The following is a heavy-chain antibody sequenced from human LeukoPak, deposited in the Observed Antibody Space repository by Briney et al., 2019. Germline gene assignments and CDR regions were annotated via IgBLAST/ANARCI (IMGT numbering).Heavy chain of an antibody. CDR3: ASPLWFGELLSEKPLGY. V-gene: IGHV3-48*03. CDR2: ISSSGSTI. J-gene: IGHJ4*02. CDR1: GFTFSSYE. Sequence: GGSLRLSCAASGFTFSSYEMNWVRQAPGKGLEWVSYISSSGSTIYYADSVKGRFTISRDNAKNSLYLQMNSLRAEDTAVYYCASPLWFGELLSEKPLGYWGQGALVTVSS. D-gene: IGHD3-10*01.